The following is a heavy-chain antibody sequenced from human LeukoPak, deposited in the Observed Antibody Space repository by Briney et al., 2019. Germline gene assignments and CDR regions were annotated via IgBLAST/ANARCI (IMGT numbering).Heavy chain of an antibody. Sequence: PGGSLRLSCAASRFTVSNNYMSWGRQAPGEGVQGISVIYSGGSTYYSDSVTGRFTISRDNSNNTLYLQMNNLTSEDTGVYYCARWGLGEMHPFDIRGQRTILSVRS. J-gene: IGHJ3*02. CDR1: RFTVSNNY. V-gene: IGHV3-66*02. D-gene: IGHD5-24*01. CDR2: IYSGGST. CDR3: ARWGLGEMHPFDI.